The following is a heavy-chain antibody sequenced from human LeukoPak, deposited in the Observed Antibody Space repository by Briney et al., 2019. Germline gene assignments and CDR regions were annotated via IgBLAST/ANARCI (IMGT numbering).Heavy chain of an antibody. D-gene: IGHD3-22*01. V-gene: IGHV1-69*04. CDR2: IIPILGIA. CDR1: GYTFTSYG. CDR3: ARSYYYDSSGYLNYFDY. Sequence: AASVKVSCKASGYTFTSYGISWVRQAPGQGLEWMGRIIPILGIANYAQKFQGRVTITADKSTSTAYMELSSLRSEDTAVYYCARSYYYDSSGYLNYFDYWGQGTLVTVSS. J-gene: IGHJ4*02.